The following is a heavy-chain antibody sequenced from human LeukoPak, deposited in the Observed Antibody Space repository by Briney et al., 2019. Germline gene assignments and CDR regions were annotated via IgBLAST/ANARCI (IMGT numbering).Heavy chain of an antibody. J-gene: IGHJ4*02. CDR1: GFTFSSYN. Sequence: GGSLRLSCEASGFTFSSYNMNWVRQAPGKGLEWVSSISSSSSYIYYADSVKGQFTISRDNAKNSLYLQMNSLRAEDTAVYYCAKRDYGDYGPDYWGQGTLVTVS. V-gene: IGHV3-21*01. D-gene: IGHD4-17*01. CDR3: AKRDYGDYGPDY. CDR2: ISSSSSYI.